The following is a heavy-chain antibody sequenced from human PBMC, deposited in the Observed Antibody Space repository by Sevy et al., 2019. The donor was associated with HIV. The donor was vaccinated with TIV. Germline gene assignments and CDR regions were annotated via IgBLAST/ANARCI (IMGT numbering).Heavy chain of an antibody. J-gene: IGHJ6*02. CDR3: EQDLDYFDSSAGPSSLIYNYYYGLED. D-gene: IGHD3-22*01. CDR1: GFTFSSFG. CDR2: ISYDGSNK. Sequence: GGSLRLSCAASGFTFSSFGMHWVRQAPGKGLEWVSFISYDGSNKKYADSVKGRLTFSRDKSKNTLYLQMNSLRAEDTAVYYCEQDLDYFDSSAGPSSLIYNYYYGLEDWGPGTTVTVSS. V-gene: IGHV3-30*18.